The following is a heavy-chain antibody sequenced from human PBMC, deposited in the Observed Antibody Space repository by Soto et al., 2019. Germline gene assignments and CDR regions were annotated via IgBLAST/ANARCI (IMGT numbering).Heavy chain of an antibody. D-gene: IGHD6-19*01. V-gene: IGHV4-4*02. J-gene: IGHJ6*02. CDR3: ARGQSSGWDYYYGMDV. CDR1: GGSISSSNW. Sequence: SETLSLTCAVSGGSISSSNWWSWVRQPPGKGLEWIGEIYHSGSTNYNPSLKSRVTISVDKSKNQFSLKLSSVTAADTAVYYWARGQSSGWDYYYGMDVWGQGTTVTVSS. CDR2: IYHSGST.